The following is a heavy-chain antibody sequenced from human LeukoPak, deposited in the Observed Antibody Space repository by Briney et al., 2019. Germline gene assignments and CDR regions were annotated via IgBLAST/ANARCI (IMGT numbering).Heavy chain of an antibody. CDR2: ISGSGGST. J-gene: IGHJ4*02. CDR3: AKSWCFDLYYFDY. CDR1: GFTFSSYA. V-gene: IGHV3-23*01. Sequence: GGSLRLSCAASGFTFSSYAMNWVRQAPGKGLEWVSAISGSGGSTYYADSVKGRFTISRDNSKNTLYLQMNSLRAEDTAVYYCAKSWCFDLYYFDYWGQGTLVTVSS. D-gene: IGHD2-8*02.